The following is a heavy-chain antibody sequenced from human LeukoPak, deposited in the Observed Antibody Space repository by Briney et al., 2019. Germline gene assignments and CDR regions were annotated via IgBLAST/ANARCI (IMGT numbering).Heavy chain of an antibody. CDR1: GGSISISDYY. CDR2: MSSSGST. V-gene: IGHV4-39*07. D-gene: IGHD2-2*01. Sequence: SETLSLTCAVSGGSISISDYYWGWIRQPPGKGLEWIGSMSSSGSTFYNPSLKSRITISLDTFRNQFSLKLSSVTAADTAVYYCARARWDQLLSFDYWGQGTLVTVSS. J-gene: IGHJ4*02. CDR3: ARARWDQLLSFDY.